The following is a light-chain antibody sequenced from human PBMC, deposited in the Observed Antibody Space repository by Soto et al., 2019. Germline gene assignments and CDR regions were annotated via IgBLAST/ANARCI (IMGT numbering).Light chain of an antibody. Sequence: QSVLTQPRSVSGSPGHSVTLSCTGTSSDVGGYNYISWYQHHPGKAPKVMIYDVSKRPSGVPDRFSGSKSGNTVSLTISGLQAEDEADYYCSSYTSTSTVVFGGGTKLTVL. CDR3: SSYTSTSTVV. V-gene: IGLV2-11*01. CDR1: SSDVGGYNY. CDR2: DVS. J-gene: IGLJ2*01.